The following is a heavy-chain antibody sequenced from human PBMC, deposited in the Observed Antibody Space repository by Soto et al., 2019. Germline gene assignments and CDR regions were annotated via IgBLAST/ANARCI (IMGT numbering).Heavy chain of an antibody. D-gene: IGHD4-17*01. V-gene: IGHV4-59*01. J-gene: IGHJ4*02. CDR1: GGSISSYY. Sequence: SETLSLTCTVSGGSISSYYWSWIRQPPGKGLEWIGYIYYSGSTNYNPSLKSRVTISVDTSKNQFSLKLSSVTAADTAVYYCARVPVNVYGDYAGHFDYWGQGTLVTVSS. CDR2: IYYSGST. CDR3: ARVPVNVYGDYAGHFDY.